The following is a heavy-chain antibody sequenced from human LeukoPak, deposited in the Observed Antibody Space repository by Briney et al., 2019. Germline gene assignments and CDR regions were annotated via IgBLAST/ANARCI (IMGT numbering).Heavy chain of an antibody. D-gene: IGHD3-3*01. Sequence: ASVKVSCKASGYTFTSYGISWVRQAPGQGLEWMGWISAYNGNTNYAQKLQGRVTMTTDTSTSTAYMELRSLRSDGTAVYYCARVVYDFWSGYYIDYWGQGTLVTVSS. J-gene: IGHJ4*02. CDR1: GYTFTSYG. CDR2: ISAYNGNT. CDR3: ARVVYDFWSGYYIDY. V-gene: IGHV1-18*01.